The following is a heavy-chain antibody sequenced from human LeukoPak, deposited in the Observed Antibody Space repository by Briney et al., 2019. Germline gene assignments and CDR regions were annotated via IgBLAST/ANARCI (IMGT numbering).Heavy chain of an antibody. Sequence: GGSLRLSCAASGFTFSSYSMNWVRQAPGKGLEWVSSISSSSYIYYADSVKGRFTISRDNAKNSLYLQMNSLRAEDTAVYYCARAQPSSTKYCSSTSCYGFVYWGQGTLVTVSS. CDR1: GFTFSSYS. J-gene: IGHJ4*02. CDR3: ARAQPSSTKYCSSTSCYGFVY. V-gene: IGHV3-21*01. CDR2: ISSSSYI. D-gene: IGHD2-2*01.